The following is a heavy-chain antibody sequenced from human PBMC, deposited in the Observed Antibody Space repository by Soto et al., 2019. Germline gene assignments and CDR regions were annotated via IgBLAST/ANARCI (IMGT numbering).Heavy chain of an antibody. Sequence: KSSETLSLTCTVSGGSISSGDYYWSWIRQPPGKGLEWIGYIYYSGSTYYNPSLKSRVTISVDTSKNQFSLKLSSVTAADTAVYYCAREYYYGSERQYNWFDPWGQGTLVTVSS. V-gene: IGHV4-30-4*01. D-gene: IGHD3-10*01. CDR1: GGSISSGDYY. J-gene: IGHJ5*02. CDR3: AREYYYGSERQYNWFDP. CDR2: IYYSGST.